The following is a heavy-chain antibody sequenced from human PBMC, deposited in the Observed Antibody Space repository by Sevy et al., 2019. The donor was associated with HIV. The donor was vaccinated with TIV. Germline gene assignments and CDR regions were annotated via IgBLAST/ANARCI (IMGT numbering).Heavy chain of an antibody. CDR1: GFTLSSYW. V-gene: IGHV3-7*01. CDR2: IKQDGSDT. Sequence: GGSLRLSCAASGFTLSSYWMSWVRQAPGKGLEWVANIKQDGSDTYYVDSVKGRFTISRDNAKNSLYLQMNSLRAEDTAVYDCARDLYSGSYYENYWGQGTLVTVSS. J-gene: IGHJ4*02. D-gene: IGHD1-26*01. CDR3: ARDLYSGSYYENY.